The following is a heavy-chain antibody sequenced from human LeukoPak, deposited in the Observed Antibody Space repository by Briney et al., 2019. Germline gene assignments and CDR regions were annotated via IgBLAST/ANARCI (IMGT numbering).Heavy chain of an antibody. D-gene: IGHD6-13*01. CDR2: IHWNGGSL. Sequence: PGGSLRLSCAASGFTFDDYAMSWVRQAPGKGLEWVSAIHWNGGSLGYADSVKGRFTTSRDNAKNSLYLQMNSLRAEDTAVYYCARDPGTDGSSWYVLDNWGQGTLVTVSA. CDR3: ARDPGTDGSSWYVLDN. V-gene: IGHV3-20*04. CDR1: GFTFDDYA. J-gene: IGHJ4*02.